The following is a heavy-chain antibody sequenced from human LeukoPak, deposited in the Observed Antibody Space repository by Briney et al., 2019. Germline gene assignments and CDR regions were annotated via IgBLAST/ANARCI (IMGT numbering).Heavy chain of an antibody. CDR2: ISGSGGST. Sequence: GGSLRLSCAASGFTFNNYAMSWVRQAPGKGPEWLSAISGSGGSTTDADSVKGRFTTSRDNSKSTLYLQMNSLRAEDTAIYYCAKIFHTDGYHLGEHLFDAWGQGTLVTVSS. CDR3: AKIFHTDGYHLGEHLFDA. V-gene: IGHV3-23*01. CDR1: GFTFNNYA. D-gene: IGHD3-22*01. J-gene: IGHJ5*02.